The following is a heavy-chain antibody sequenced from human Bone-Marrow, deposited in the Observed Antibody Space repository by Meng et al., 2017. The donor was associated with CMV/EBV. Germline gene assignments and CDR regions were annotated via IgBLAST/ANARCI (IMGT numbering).Heavy chain of an antibody. Sequence: GESLKISCAASGFTFDDYGMSWVRQAPGKGLEWVSSISSSSYIYYADSVKGRFTISRDNAKNSLYLQMNSLRAEDTAVYYCARSMETYCSSTSCYTGFDYWGQGTLVTVSS. CDR2: ISSSSYI. V-gene: IGHV3-69-1*01. J-gene: IGHJ4*02. CDR1: GFTFDDYG. D-gene: IGHD2-2*02. CDR3: ARSMETYCSSTSCYTGFDY.